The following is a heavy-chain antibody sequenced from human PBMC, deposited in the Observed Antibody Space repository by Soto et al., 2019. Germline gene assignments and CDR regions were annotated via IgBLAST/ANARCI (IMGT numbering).Heavy chain of an antibody. V-gene: IGHV3-23*01. CDR3: AKDVYCSGGSCFSDFDY. Sequence: GGSLRLSCAASGLTFGNYAMSWVRQAPGKGLEWVSSISGGGAGTYYADSVKGRFTISRDNSKNTLYLQMNSLRVEDTALYYCAKDVYCSGGSCFSDFDYWGQGTLVTVSS. CDR1: GLTFGNYA. J-gene: IGHJ4*02. D-gene: IGHD2-15*01. CDR2: ISGGGAGT.